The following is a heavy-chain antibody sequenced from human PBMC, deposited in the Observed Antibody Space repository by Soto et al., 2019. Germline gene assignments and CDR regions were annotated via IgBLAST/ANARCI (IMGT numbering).Heavy chain of an antibody. CDR3: SRGYSRCWFLENWFDP. CDR2: INPSGGST. V-gene: IGHV1-46*01. J-gene: IGHJ5*02. CDR1: GYTFTSYY. D-gene: IGHD6-13*01. Sequence: ASVKVSCKASGYTFTSYYMHWVRQAPGQGLEWMGIINPSGGSTSYAQKFQGRVTMTRDTSTSTVYMELSSLRSEDTAVYYCSRGYSRCWFLENWFDPWGQGTLVTVSS.